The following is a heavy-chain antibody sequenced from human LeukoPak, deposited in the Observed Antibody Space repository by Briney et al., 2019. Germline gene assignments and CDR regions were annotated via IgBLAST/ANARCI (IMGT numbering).Heavy chain of an antibody. CDR3: TRDPYSSGGYFDY. Sequence: GGSLRLSCAASGFTFSSYAMSWVRQAPGKGLEWVGFIRSKAYGGTTEYAASVKGRFTISRDDSKSIAYLQMNSLKTEDTAVYYCTRDPYSSGGYFDYWGQGTLVTVSS. V-gene: IGHV3-49*04. CDR2: IRSKAYGGTT. J-gene: IGHJ4*02. CDR1: GFTFSSYA. D-gene: IGHD6-19*01.